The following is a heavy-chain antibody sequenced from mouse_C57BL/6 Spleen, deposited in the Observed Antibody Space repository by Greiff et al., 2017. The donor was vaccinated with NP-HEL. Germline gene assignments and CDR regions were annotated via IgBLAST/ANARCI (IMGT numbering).Heavy chain of an antibody. Sequence: EVKLMESGGGLVKPGGSLKLSCAASGFTFSDYGMHWVRQAPEKGLEWVAYISSGSSTIYYADTVKGRFTISRDNAKNTLFLQMTSLRSEDTAMYYCARPYYGSSYNMDDWGQGTSVTVSS. J-gene: IGHJ4*01. CDR2: ISSGSSTI. CDR3: ARPYYGSSYNMDD. D-gene: IGHD1-1*01. V-gene: IGHV5-17*01. CDR1: GFTFSDYG.